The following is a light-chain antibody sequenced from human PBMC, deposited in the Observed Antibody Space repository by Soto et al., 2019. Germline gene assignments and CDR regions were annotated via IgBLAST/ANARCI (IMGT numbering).Light chain of an antibody. CDR3: LQDYDYLWT. V-gene: IGKV1-6*01. CDR1: QSISSY. J-gene: IGKJ1*01. Sequence: IRRTQSPSSLSASVGDRVAITCRASQSISSYLNWYQQKPGRAPKLLIYDASSLQGGVPSRFSGSGSGTDFTLTISSLQPEDFATYYCLQDYDYLWTFGQGTKVDI. CDR2: DAS.